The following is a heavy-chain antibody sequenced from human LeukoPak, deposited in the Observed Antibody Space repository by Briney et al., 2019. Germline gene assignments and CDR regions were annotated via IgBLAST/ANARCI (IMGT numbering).Heavy chain of an antibody. V-gene: IGHV4-34*01. CDR3: AGGGDYVWFDP. CDR1: GGSFSGHY. CDR2: INHTGST. D-gene: IGHD4-17*01. Sequence: SETLSLTCAVYGGSFSGHYWSWIRQPPGKGLEWIGEINHTGSTNYNPSLKSRVTISVDTSKNQFSLKLSSVTAADTAVYYCAGGGDYVWFDPWGQGTLVTVSS. J-gene: IGHJ5*02.